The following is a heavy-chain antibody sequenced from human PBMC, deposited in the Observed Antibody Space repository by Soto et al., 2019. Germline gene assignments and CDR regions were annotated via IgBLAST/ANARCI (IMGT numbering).Heavy chain of an antibody. CDR1: GSSLSGHY. D-gene: IGHD2-8*02. CDR2: INHSGST. J-gene: IGHJ4*02. V-gene: IGHV4-34*01. CDR3: ARDKITGLFDY. Sequence: SETLSLACTVSGSSLSGHYWSWMRQPPGKGLECIGEINHSGSTNYNPSLKSRVTISVDTSKNQFSLKLTSVTAADTAVYYCARDKITGLFDYWGQGTLVTVSS.